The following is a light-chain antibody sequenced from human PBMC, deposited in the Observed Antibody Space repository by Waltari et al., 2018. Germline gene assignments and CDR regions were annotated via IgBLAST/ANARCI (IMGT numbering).Light chain of an antibody. V-gene: IGKV1-33*01. J-gene: IGKJ4*01. Sequence: DIQLTQSPSSLSASVGDRATITCQASQDIRNFLNWYQQKPGKAPKALIYDVSKLETGVPARFSGSGSGTEFTLIINSLQPEDIGTYYCQQYDSLPSTFGGGTKVEIK. CDR2: DVS. CDR1: QDIRNF. CDR3: QQYDSLPST.